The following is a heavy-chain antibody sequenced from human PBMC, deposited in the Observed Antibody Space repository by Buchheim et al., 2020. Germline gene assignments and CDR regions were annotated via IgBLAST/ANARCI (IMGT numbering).Heavy chain of an antibody. V-gene: IGHV5-51*01. CDR1: ENRFASQW. Sequence: EVKLVQSGAEMKKPGDSLKISCKSSENRFASQWIGWVRQKPGKGLEWMGIIMPGDSETRYSPSFQGQVTISADKSLTTAYPQWTSLKASDTAFYYCARSEYTLFDYWGQGTL. CDR3: ARSEYTLFDY. D-gene: IGHD1-1*01. J-gene: IGHJ4*02. CDR2: IMPGDSET.